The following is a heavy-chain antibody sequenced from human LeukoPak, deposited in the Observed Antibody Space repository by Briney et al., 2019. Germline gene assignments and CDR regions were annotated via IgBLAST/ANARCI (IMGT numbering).Heavy chain of an antibody. CDR1: GFTFSSYG. Sequence: GGSLRLSCAASGFTFSSYGMHWVRQAPGKGLEWVAFIRYDGINKYYADSVKGRFTISRDNSKNTLYPQMHSLRAEDTAVYYCAKLGSGDAFDIWGQGTMVTVPS. CDR3: AKLGSGDAFDI. V-gene: IGHV3-30*02. J-gene: IGHJ3*02. D-gene: IGHD3-10*01. CDR2: IRYDGINK.